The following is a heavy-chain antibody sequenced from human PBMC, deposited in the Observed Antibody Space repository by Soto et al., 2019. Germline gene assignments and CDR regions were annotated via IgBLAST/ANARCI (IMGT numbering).Heavy chain of an antibody. Sequence: PGGSLRLSCAASGFTFSSYGMHWVRQAPGKGLEWVAVIWYDGSNKYYADSVKGRFTISRDNSKNTLYLQMNSLRAEDTAVYYCARDGTVTGLGFFDYWXQGTLVTVS. D-gene: IGHD4-17*01. CDR3: ARDGTVTGLGFFDY. V-gene: IGHV3-33*01. J-gene: IGHJ4*02. CDR1: GFTFSSYG. CDR2: IWYDGSNK.